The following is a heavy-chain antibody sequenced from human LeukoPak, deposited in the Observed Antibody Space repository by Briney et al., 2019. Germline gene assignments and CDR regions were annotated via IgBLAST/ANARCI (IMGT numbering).Heavy chain of an antibody. J-gene: IGHJ4*02. CDR3: ARQLDRAAAGTLGY. Sequence: GGSLRLSCAASGFTFSSYEMNWVRQAPGKGLEWVSYISSSGSTIYYADSVKGRFTISRDSAKNSLYLQMNSLRAEDTAVYYCARQLDRAAAGTLGYWGQGTLVTVSS. D-gene: IGHD6-13*01. CDR1: GFTFSSYE. CDR2: ISSSGSTI. V-gene: IGHV3-48*03.